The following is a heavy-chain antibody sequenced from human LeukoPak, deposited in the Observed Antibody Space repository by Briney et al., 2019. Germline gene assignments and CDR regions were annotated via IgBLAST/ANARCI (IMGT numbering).Heavy chain of an antibody. V-gene: IGHV3-43D*03. CDR1: GFTFDDYA. Sequence: GGSLRLSCVASGFTFDDYAMHWVRQAPGKGLEWVSLISWDGGSTYYADSVKGRFTISRDNSKNSLYLQMNSLRAEDTALYYCARSRAAAGTFVDYWAQGTLVTVSS. CDR2: ISWDGGST. J-gene: IGHJ4*02. D-gene: IGHD6-13*01. CDR3: ARSRAAAGTFVDY.